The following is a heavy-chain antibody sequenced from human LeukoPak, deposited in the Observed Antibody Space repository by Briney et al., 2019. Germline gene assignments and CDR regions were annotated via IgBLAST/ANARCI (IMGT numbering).Heavy chain of an antibody. CDR1: GFSFSSPG. J-gene: IGHJ3*02. Sequence: GGSPRLSCTASGFSFSSPGMNWVRQAPGKGLEWVSSINGESTFKVYADSVKGRFTISRDNAKNSLYLQMDSLRAEDTAVYYCAKYQTGTWTSYDSSDIWGQGTLVTVSS. CDR2: INGESTFK. V-gene: IGHV3-21*01. D-gene: IGHD1-7*01. CDR3: AKYQTGTWTSYDSSDI.